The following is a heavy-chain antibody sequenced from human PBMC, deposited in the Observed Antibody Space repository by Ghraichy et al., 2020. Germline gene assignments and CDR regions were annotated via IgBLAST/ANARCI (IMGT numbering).Heavy chain of an antibody. CDR1: GGSIRSGGYY. CDR2: IYYSGST. D-gene: IGHD1-1*01. V-gene: IGHV4-31*03. J-gene: IGHJ6*02. CDR3: ARFLVGSRSPEYFYYGMDV. Sequence: SETLSLTCTVSGGSIRSGGYYWNWIRQHPGKGLEWIGYIYYSGSTFYNPSLKSRVNILVDTSKNQFSLNLNSVTAADTDVYYCARFLVGSRSPEYFYYGMDVWGQGTMVTVSS.